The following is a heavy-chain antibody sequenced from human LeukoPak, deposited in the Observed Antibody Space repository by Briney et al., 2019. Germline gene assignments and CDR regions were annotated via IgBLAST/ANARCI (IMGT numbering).Heavy chain of an antibody. CDR1: GYTFTSYY. D-gene: IGHD2-2*01. J-gene: IGHJ6*04. CDR2: INPSGGST. CDR3: ARDEDIVVVPAAIPYYYYGMDV. Sequence: ASVKVSCKASGYTFTSYYMHWVRQAPGQGLGWMGIINPSGGSTSYAQKFQGRVTMTRDTSTSTVYMELSSLRSEDTAVYYCARDEDIVVVPAAIPYYYYGMDVWGKGTTVTVSS. V-gene: IGHV1-46*01.